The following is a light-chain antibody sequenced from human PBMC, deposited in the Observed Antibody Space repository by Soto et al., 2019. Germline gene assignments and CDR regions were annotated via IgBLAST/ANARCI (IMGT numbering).Light chain of an antibody. CDR1: QHVTTNY. V-gene: IGKV3-20*01. J-gene: IGKJ4*01. CDR3: QQYDSSFT. CDR2: GAS. Sequence: IVLTQSPATLSLSPGERATLSCTASQHVTTNYIAWYQQKFGQAPRLLIYGASTRATGTPDRFTGGGFGTDFTLTISRVEPEDFAVYYCQQYDSSFTFSGGTKVEMK.